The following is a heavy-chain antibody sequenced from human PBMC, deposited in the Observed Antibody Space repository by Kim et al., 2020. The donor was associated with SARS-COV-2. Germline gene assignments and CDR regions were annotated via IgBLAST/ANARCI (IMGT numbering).Heavy chain of an antibody. J-gene: IGHJ2*01. Sequence: GGSLRLSCATSGFAFSTYGMHWLRQAPGKGLEWVAMIWYDGTNKFYGDSVKGRFIISRDNSKNTLQLQMNSLRVDDTAIYYCVKGEWNWYFDLWGRGTLVTVSS. CDR1: GFAFSTYG. CDR3: VKGEWNWYFDL. CDR2: IWYDGTNK. D-gene: IGHD3-3*01. V-gene: IGHV3-33*03.